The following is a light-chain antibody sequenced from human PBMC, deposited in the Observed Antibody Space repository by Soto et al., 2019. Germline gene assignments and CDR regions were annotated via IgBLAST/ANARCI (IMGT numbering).Light chain of an antibody. Sequence: DIQMTQSPSTLSASVGDRVTITCRASQSISNWLAWYQQKPGKAPVLLIYKASNLESGVPSRFSGSGSGTEFTLTISSLQPDDFATYYCQQYHNYRTFGQGTRWIS. CDR2: KAS. CDR3: QQYHNYRT. V-gene: IGKV1-5*03. J-gene: IGKJ1*01. CDR1: QSISNW.